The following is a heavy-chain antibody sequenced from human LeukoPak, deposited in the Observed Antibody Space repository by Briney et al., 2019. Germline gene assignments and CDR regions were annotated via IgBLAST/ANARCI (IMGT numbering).Heavy chain of an antibody. CDR1: GGPLTNTGDF. D-gene: IGHD3-22*01. CDR3: ARGVDYYDSSGFVTSLSNWFDP. V-gene: IGHV4-39*07. J-gene: IGHJ5*02. CDR2: ISYSGNP. Sequence: KPSETLSLTCTVSGGPLTNTGDFWDWIRQTPGKGLEWIGTISYSGNPYYNPSLKSRLTILMDTSKNQFSLKLGSVTAADTAVYYCARGVDYYDSSGFVTSLSNWFDPWGQGTLVTVSS.